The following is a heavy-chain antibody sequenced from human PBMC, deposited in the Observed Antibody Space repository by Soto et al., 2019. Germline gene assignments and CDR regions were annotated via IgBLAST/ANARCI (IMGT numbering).Heavy chain of an antibody. J-gene: IGHJ4*02. CDR2: IYYSGST. Sequence: QVQLQESGPRLVKPSETLSLTCIVSGGSISSYYWSWIRQPPGKGLELIGYIYYSGSTNSNPSLKSRSTLSVDTSKHQFSLKRRSVTAADTAGYFWARAVLPATAPFDQWGQGTLVTVSS. V-gene: IGHV4-59*01. CDR1: GGSISSYY. D-gene: IGHD1-26*01. CDR3: ARAVLPATAPFDQ.